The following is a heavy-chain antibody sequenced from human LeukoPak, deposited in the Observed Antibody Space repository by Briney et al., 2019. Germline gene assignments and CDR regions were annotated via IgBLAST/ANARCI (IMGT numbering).Heavy chain of an antibody. V-gene: IGHV3-74*01. J-gene: IGHJ4*02. CDR1: GLTFSSHW. D-gene: IGHD2-8*01. CDR3: ARDRFGVFDY. Sequence: GGSLRLSCAASGLTFSSHWMHWVRQAPGKGLVWVSRITNDGSSTTYADSVKGRFTISRDNAKNSLYLQMTSLRAGDTAKYYCARDRFGVFDYWGPGTLVTVSS. CDR2: ITNDGSST.